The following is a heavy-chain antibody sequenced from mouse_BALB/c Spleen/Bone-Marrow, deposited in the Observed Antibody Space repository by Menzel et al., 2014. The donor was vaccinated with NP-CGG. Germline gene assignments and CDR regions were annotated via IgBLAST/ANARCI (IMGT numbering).Heavy chain of an antibody. Sequence: EVQVVESGPGLVKPSQSLSLTCSVTGYSITSGYYWNWIRQFPGNKLEWMGYISYDGSNNYNPSLKNRISITRDTSKNQFFRKLNSVTTEDTATYYCATGTYYFDYWGQGTTLTVSS. J-gene: IGHJ2*01. CDR2: ISYDGSN. V-gene: IGHV3-6*02. CDR3: ATGTYYFDY. CDR1: GYSITSGYY. D-gene: IGHD4-1*01.